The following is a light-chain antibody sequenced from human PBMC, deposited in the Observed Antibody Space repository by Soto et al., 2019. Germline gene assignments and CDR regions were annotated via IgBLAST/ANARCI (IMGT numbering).Light chain of an antibody. CDR1: PSIGTY. J-gene: IGKJ5*01. Sequence: DIQMTQSPSSLSASVGDRVTITCRASPSIGTYLNWYQHKLGKAPKLLIYAASSLQGGVPSRFTGSGSGTDFTLNINSLQPEDFATYCCQQSYSIPITFGQGTRLEIK. CDR2: AAS. V-gene: IGKV1-39*01. CDR3: QQSYSIPIT.